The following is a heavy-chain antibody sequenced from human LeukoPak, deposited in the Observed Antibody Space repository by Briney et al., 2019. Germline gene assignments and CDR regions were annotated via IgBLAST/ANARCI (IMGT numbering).Heavy chain of an antibody. CDR2: IYHSGTT. CDR1: GYSISIDYY. CDR3: ARGRGYSGYDYISYYYYYGMDV. D-gene: IGHD5-12*01. Sequence: PSETLSLTCTVSGYSISIDYYWGWVRQPPGKGLEWIASIYHSGTTDYNPSLQSRITMFVDTSKNQFSLKLSSVTAADTAVYYCARGRGYSGYDYISYYYYYGMDVWGQGTTVTVSS. V-gene: IGHV4-38-2*02. J-gene: IGHJ6*02.